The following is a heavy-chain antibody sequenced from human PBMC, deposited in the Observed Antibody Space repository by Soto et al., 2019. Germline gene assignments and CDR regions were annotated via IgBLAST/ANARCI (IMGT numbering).Heavy chain of an antibody. CDR3: TRDGYGLDY. CDR2: IYHSRST. V-gene: IGHV4-30-2*01. Sequence: SETLSLTCAVSGGSISSGGYSWSWIRQPPGQGLEWIGYIYHSRSTYYNPSLRSRVTISVDRSKNQFSLKLSSVTDAATAVYYCTRDGYGLDYWGQGTLVTVSS. D-gene: IGHD5-18*01. J-gene: IGHJ4*02. CDR1: GGSISSGGYS.